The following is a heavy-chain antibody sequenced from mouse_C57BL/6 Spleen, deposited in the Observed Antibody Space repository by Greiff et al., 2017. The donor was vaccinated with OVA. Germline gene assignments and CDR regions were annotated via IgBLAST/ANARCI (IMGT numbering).Heavy chain of an antibody. Sequence: EVKLMESGGDLVKPGGSLKLSCAASGFTFSSYGMSWVRQTPDKRLEWVATISSGGSYTYYPDSVKGRFTISRDNAKNTLYLQMSSLKSEDTAMYYCASLTGAWFAYWGQGTLVTVSA. CDR3: ASLTGAWFAY. CDR2: ISSGGSYT. D-gene: IGHD4-1*01. CDR1: GFTFSSYG. J-gene: IGHJ3*01. V-gene: IGHV5-6*01.